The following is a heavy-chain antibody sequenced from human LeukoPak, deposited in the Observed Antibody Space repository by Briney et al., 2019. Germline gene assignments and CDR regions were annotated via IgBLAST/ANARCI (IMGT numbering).Heavy chain of an antibody. V-gene: IGHV3-33*08. CDR2: IWYDGSNK. CDR3: ARDYTVTTTNSFDY. Sequence: GGSLRLSCAASGFTVSSYVMHWVRQAPGKGLEWVAVIWYDGSNKYYADSVKGRFTISRDNSKNTLYLQMNSLRAEDTAVYYCARDYTVTTTNSFDYWGQGTLVTVSP. CDR1: GFTVSSYV. D-gene: IGHD4-17*01. J-gene: IGHJ4*02.